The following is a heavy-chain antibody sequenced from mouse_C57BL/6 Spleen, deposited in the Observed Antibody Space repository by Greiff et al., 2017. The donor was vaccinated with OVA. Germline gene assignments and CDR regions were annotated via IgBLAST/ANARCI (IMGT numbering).Heavy chain of an antibody. CDR2: ISSGSSTI. CDR1: GFTFSDYG. D-gene: IGHD1-1*01. V-gene: IGHV5-17*01. CDR3: ARNYYGSSYVRAMDY. J-gene: IGHJ4*01. Sequence: EVQVVESGGGLVKPGGSLKLSCAASGFTFSDYGMHWVRQAPEKGLEWVAYISSGSSTIYYADTVKGRFTISRDNAKNTLFLQMTSLRSEDTAMYYCARNYYGSSYVRAMDYWGQGTSVTVSS.